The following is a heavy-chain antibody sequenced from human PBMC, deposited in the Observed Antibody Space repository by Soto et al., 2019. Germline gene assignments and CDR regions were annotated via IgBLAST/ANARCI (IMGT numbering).Heavy chain of an antibody. CDR2: ISYSGTT. J-gene: IGHJ4*02. Sequence: QVQLQESGPGLVKPSQTLSLTCTVSGGSISSGNYYWSWIRQPPGKGLEWIGFISYSGTTHYSASLRSRVSISVDTSKNQFSLDLSSVTAADTAVYYCATMGTPVTGLYYFDYWSQGTLVTVSS. CDR1: GGSISSGNYY. D-gene: IGHD4-17*01. CDR3: ATMGTPVTGLYYFDY. V-gene: IGHV4-30-4*01.